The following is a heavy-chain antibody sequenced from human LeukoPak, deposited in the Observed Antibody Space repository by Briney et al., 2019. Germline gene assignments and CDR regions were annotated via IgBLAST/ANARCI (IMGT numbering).Heavy chain of an antibody. CDR2: IHYSGST. Sequence: SETLSLTCTVSGGSISSSSYYWGWIRQPPGKGLEWIGSIHYSGSTYYNPSLKSRVTISVDTSKNQFSLKLSSVTAADTAMYFCARRISSWNVYIDKWGQGIQVTVSS. CDR1: GGSISSSSYY. CDR3: ARRISSWNVYIDK. J-gene: IGHJ4*02. V-gene: IGHV4-39*01. D-gene: IGHD1-1*01.